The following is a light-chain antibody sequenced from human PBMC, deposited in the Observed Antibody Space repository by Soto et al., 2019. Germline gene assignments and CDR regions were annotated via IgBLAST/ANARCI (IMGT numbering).Light chain of an antibody. V-gene: IGLV1-44*01. CDR2: GNN. Sequence: QSVLTQAPSVSGTPGQRVTITCSGSSSNIGRNSVNWYQHLPGTATKLLTHGNNHRPSGVPDRFSGSKSGTSASLAISGLQPEDEADYCCAAWDDSLNEYVFGDGTKVTVL. J-gene: IGLJ1*01. CDR1: SSNIGRNS. CDR3: AAWDDSLNEYV.